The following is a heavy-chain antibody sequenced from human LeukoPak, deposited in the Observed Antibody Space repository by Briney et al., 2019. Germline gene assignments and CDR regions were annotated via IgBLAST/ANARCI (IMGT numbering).Heavy chain of an antibody. D-gene: IGHD3-3*01. V-gene: IGHV3-15*01. CDR1: GFTFSNAW. CDR3: TTDSRITTFGVVIIGYYYYYMDV. CDR2: IKSKTDGGTT. Sequence: GGSLRLSCAASGFTFSNAWMSWVRQAPGKGLEWVGRIKSKTDGGTTDYAAPVKGRFTISRDDSKNTLYLQMNSLKTEDTAVYYCTTDSRITTFGVVIIGYYYYYMDVWGKGTTVTVSS. J-gene: IGHJ6*03.